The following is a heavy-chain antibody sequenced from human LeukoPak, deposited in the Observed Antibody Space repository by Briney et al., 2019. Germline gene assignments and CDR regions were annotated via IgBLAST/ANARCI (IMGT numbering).Heavy chain of an antibody. Sequence: SETLSLTCTVSGGSISSYYWSWIRQPPGKGLEWIGYIYYSGSTNYNPSLKSRVTISVDTAKNQFSLKLSSVTAADTAVYYCARLPVYYYGSGSYEGDDAFDIWGQGTMVTVSS. D-gene: IGHD3-10*01. CDR1: GGSISSYY. CDR2: IYYSGST. V-gene: IGHV4-59*08. J-gene: IGHJ3*02. CDR3: ARLPVYYYGSGSYEGDDAFDI.